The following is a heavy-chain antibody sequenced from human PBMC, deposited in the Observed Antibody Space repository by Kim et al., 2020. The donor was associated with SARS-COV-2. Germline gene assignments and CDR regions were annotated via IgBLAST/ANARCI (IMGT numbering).Heavy chain of an antibody. Sequence: GGSLRLSCATSGFTFTDYFMTWIRQAPGKGLEWLSYISSTGTTIYYADSVRGRFTISRDNAKNSLYLQMNSLRPEDAAEYYCARDDWDSRSGADHWGQGTLVTVSS. CDR1: GFTFTDYF. CDR3: ARDDWDSRSGADH. V-gene: IGHV3-11*01. D-gene: IGHD6-13*01. CDR2: ISSTGTTI. J-gene: IGHJ4*02.